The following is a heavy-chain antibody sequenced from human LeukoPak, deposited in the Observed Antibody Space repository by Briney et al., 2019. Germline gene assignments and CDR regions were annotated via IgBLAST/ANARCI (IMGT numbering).Heavy chain of an antibody. J-gene: IGHJ4*02. V-gene: IGHV3-30-3*01. D-gene: IGHD5/OR15-5a*01. CDR2: ISYDGSNK. CDR3: ARGGEVVYDY. CDR1: GFTFSSYA. Sequence: GRSLRLSCAASGFTFSSYAMHWVRQAPGKGLEWVAVISYDGSNKYYADSVKGRFTISRDNSKNTLYLQMNSLRAEDTAVHYCARGGEVVYDYWGQGTLVTVSS.